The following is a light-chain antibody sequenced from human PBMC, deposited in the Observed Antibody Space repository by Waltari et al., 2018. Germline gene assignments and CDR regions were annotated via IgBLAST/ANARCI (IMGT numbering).Light chain of an antibody. J-gene: IGKJ4*01. CDR3: QQYDSIVLT. CDR2: GAS. Sequence: EIVLTQSPGTLSLSPGERATLSCRASQSVSNNFLNWYQQKPGQAPRLLIYGASSRATGIPGRFSGSGYGTDFTLTISRLEPEDFAVYYCQQYDSIVLTFGGGTKVEI. V-gene: IGKV3-20*01. CDR1: QSVSNNF.